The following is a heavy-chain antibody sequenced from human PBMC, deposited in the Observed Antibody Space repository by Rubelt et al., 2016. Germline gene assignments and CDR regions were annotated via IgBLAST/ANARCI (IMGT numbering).Heavy chain of an antibody. D-gene: IGHD1-26*01. CDR1: GFTFSSFW. CDR2: INSDGSIT. V-gene: IGHV3-74*01. Sequence: EVQLVESGGGLVQPGGSLRLSCAASGFTFSSFWMHWVRQAPGKGLVWVARINSDGSITTYADSVKGRFTISRDNAKNTLYLQMNSLRAEDTAVYYCASIVGATKTVDYWGQGTLVTVSS. J-gene: IGHJ4*02. CDR3: ASIVGATKTVDY.